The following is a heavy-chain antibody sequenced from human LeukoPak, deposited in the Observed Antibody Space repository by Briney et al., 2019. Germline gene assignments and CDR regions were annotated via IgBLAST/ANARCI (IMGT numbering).Heavy chain of an antibody. CDR3: ARTGAAGTEYYFDY. J-gene: IGHJ4*02. D-gene: IGHD6-13*01. CDR2: IYYSGST. Sequence: SQTLSLTCTISGGSISSGDYYWSWIRQPPGKGLEWIGYIYYSGSTYYNPSLKSRVTISVDTSKNQFSLKLSSVTAADTAVYYCARTGAAGTEYYFDYWGQGTLVTVSS. CDR1: GGSISSGDYY. V-gene: IGHV4-30-4*01.